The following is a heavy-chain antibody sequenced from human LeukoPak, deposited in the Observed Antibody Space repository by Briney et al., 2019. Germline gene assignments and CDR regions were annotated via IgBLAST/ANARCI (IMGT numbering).Heavy chain of an antibody. CDR2: MNPNSGNT. J-gene: IGHJ6*03. Sequence: ASVKVSCKASGYTFTSYDINWVRQATGQGLEWMGWMNPNSGNTGYAQKFQGRVTMTRNTSISTAYMELSSLRSEDTAVYYCARGARRSSWYKKKEYYYMDVWGKGTTVTVSS. D-gene: IGHD6-13*01. CDR1: GYTFTSYD. V-gene: IGHV1-8*01. CDR3: ARGARRSSWYKKKEYYYMDV.